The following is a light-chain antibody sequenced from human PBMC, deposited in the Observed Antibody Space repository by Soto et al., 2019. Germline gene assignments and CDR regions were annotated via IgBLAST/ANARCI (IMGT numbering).Light chain of an antibody. Sequence: IVVTQSPLSLPVTPGEPASISCRSSQSLLQTNGYTYLDWYLQKPGQSPQLLIYLTSIRASGVPDRFSGSGSGTEFTLKISKVXAEDVGVYYCMQSLQTPPWTFGPGTKVDIK. CDR2: LTS. CDR3: MQSLQTPPWT. CDR1: QSLLQTNGYTY. J-gene: IGKJ1*01. V-gene: IGKV2-28*01.